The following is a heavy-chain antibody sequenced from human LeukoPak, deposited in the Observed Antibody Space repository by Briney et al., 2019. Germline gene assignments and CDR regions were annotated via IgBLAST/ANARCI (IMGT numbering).Heavy chain of an antibody. CDR2: IYYSGST. CDR3: ARVGGDFDAFDI. Sequence: SQTLSLTCTVSGVSISSGDYYWNWIRQHPGKGLEWIGYIYYSGSTYYNPSLKSRVTISVDTSKNQLSLKLSSVTAADTAVYYCARVGGDFDAFDIWGQGTMVTVSS. J-gene: IGHJ3*02. V-gene: IGHV4-31*03. D-gene: IGHD4-17*01. CDR1: GVSISSGDYY.